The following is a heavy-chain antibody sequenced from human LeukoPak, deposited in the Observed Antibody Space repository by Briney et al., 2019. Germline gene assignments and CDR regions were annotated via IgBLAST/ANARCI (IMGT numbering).Heavy chain of an antibody. V-gene: IGHV4-38-2*02. D-gene: IGHD2-15*01. CDR2: INHSGST. CDR1: GYSISSGYY. CDR3: ARGRRGYCSGGSCYASVSWFDP. J-gene: IGHJ5*02. Sequence: SSETLSLTCTVSGYSISSGYYWSWIRQPPGKGLEWIGEINHSGSTNYNPSLKSRVTISVDTSKNQFSLKLSSVTAADTAVYYCARGRRGYCSGGSCYASVSWFDPWGQGTLVTVSS.